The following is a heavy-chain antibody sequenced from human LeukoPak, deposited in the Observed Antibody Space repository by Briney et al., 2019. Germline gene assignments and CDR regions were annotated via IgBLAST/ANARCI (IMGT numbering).Heavy chain of an antibody. J-gene: IGHJ4*02. D-gene: IGHD3-3*01. CDR3: ARDSSHFGVVMSGY. Sequence: GASVKVSCKASGYTFTGYYMHWVRQAPGQGLEWMGWINPNSGGTNYAQKFQGRVTMTRDTSISTAYMELSRLRSDDTAVYYCARDSSHFGVVMSGYWGRGTLVTVSS. CDR2: INPNSGGT. CDR1: GYTFTGYY. V-gene: IGHV1-2*02.